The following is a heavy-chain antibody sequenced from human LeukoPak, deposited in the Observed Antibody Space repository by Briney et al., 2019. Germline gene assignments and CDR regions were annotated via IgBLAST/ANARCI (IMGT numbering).Heavy chain of an antibody. D-gene: IGHD5-18*01. V-gene: IGHV3-23*01. Sequence: GGSLRLSCAASGFTFSDCAMTWVRQAPGKGLEWVSGISASGGNTYYADSVKGRFTISRDNAKNSLYLQMNSLRAEDTAVYYCARRGYVDTAMEYYFDYWGQGTLVTVSS. CDR3: ARRGYVDTAMEYYFDY. CDR2: ISASGGNT. CDR1: GFTFSDCA. J-gene: IGHJ4*02.